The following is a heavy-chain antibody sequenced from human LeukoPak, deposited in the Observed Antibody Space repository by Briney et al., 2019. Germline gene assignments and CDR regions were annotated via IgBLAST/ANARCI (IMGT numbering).Heavy chain of an antibody. Sequence: PSETLSLTCTVSGGSISSYYWSWIRQPPGKGLEWIGYIYYSGSTNYNPSLKSRVTIAVETSKNQFSLKLSSVTAADTAVYYCARHVPGCSGGSCYSFWFDPWGQGTLVTVSS. CDR2: IYYSGST. CDR3: ARHVPGCSGGSCYSFWFDP. J-gene: IGHJ5*02. CDR1: GGSISSYY. D-gene: IGHD2-15*01. V-gene: IGHV4-59*08.